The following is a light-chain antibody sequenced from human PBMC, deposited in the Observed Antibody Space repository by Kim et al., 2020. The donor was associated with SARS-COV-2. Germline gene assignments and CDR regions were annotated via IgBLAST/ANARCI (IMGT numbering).Light chain of an antibody. CDR3: QAWDSNTII. CDR2: QDR. CDR1: KLADRY. V-gene: IGLV3-1*01. J-gene: IGLJ2*01. Sequence: SYELTQPPSVSVSPGQTASITCSGEKLADRYACWYQQKPGQSPVLVIYQDRMRPSGIPERFSGSKSGNTATLTISGTQAMDEADYYCQAWDSNTIIFGGG.